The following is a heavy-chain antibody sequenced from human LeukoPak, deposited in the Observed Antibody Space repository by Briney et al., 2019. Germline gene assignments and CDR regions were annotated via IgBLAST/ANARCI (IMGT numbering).Heavy chain of an antibody. J-gene: IGHJ4*02. CDR3: AKEGWDCSSTSCYTAFDY. CDR2: ISGSGGST. Sequence: GGSLRLSCAASGFTFSSYAMSWVRQAPGKGLEWVSAISGSGGSTYYADSVKGRFTISRDNSKNTLYLQMNSLRAEDTAVYYCAKEGWDCSSTSCYTAFDYWGQGTLVTVFS. D-gene: IGHD2-2*02. V-gene: IGHV3-23*01. CDR1: GFTFSSYA.